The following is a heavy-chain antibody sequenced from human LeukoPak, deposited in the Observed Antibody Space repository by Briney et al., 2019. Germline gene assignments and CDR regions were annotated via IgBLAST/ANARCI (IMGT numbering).Heavy chain of an antibody. V-gene: IGHV4-34*01. CDR2: INHSGST. Sequence: PSETLSLTCAVYGGSFSGYYWSWIRQPPGKGLEWIGEINHSGSTNYNPSLKSRVTISVDTSKNQFSLKLSSVTAADTAVYYCAREWVPGGAFDIWGQGTMVTVSS. D-gene: IGHD1-26*01. CDR3: AREWVPGGAFDI. J-gene: IGHJ3*02. CDR1: GGSFSGYY.